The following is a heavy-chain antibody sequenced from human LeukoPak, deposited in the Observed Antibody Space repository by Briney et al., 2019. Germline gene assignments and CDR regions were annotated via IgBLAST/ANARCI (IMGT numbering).Heavy chain of an antibody. V-gene: IGHV3-30*18. CDR3: ANSHMFDY. D-gene: IGHD2-21*01. Sequence: GRSLRLSCAASGFTFSSYGMHWVRQAPGKGLEWVAVISYDGSNKYYADSVKGRFTISRDNSKNTLYLQMNSLSAEDTAVYYCANSHMFDYWGQGTLVTVSS. CDR1: GFTFSSYG. J-gene: IGHJ4*02. CDR2: ISYDGSNK.